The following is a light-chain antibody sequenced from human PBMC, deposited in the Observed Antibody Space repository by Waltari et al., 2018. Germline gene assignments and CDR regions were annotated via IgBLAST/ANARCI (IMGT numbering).Light chain of an antibody. Sequence: QSALTQPASVSGSPGQSITISCTGTSSDVGGYKDVSWYQQHPGKAPKLMIYDVSNRPSGVSNRFSGSKSGNTASLTISGLQAEDEADYYCSSYTSSSTYVVFGGGTKLTVL. V-gene: IGLV2-14*01. CDR2: DVS. J-gene: IGLJ2*01. CDR3: SSYTSSSTYVV. CDR1: SSDVGGYKD.